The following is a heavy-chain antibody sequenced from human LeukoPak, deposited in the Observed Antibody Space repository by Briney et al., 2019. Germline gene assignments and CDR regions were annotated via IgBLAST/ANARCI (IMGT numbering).Heavy chain of an antibody. CDR2: MNPNSGNT. CDR3: ARAGLVVVTAENFYYMDV. J-gene: IGHJ6*03. Sequence: GASVKVSCKASGYTFTSYDINWVRQATGQGLEWMGWMNPNSGNTGYAQKFQGRVTITRNTSISTAYMELSSLRSEDTAVYYCARAGLVVVTAENFYYMDVWGRGTTVTVSS. D-gene: IGHD2-21*02. CDR1: GYTFTSYD. V-gene: IGHV1-8*01.